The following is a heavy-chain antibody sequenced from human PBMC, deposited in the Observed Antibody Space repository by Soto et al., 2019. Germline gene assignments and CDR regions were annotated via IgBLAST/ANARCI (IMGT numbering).Heavy chain of an antibody. CDR1: GFTFSSYS. D-gene: IGHD3-10*01. CDR2: ISSSSSTI. CDR3: ASLSSFRADY. J-gene: IGHJ4*02. Sequence: QLGGPLRLSCAASGFTFSSYSMNWVRQAPGKGLEWVSYISSSSSTIYYADSVKGRFTISRDNAKNSLYLQMNSLRAEDTAVYYCASLSSFRADYWGQGTLVTVSS. V-gene: IGHV3-48*01.